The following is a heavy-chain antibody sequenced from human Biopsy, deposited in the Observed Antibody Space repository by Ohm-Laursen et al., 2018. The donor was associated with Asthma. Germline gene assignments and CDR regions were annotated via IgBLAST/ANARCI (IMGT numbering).Heavy chain of an antibody. CDR3: ARAVDYSHYYGIDV. CDR1: GYTFNSAG. D-gene: IGHD3-10*01. V-gene: IGHV1-18*01. CDR2: ISVYNGNT. J-gene: IGHJ6*02. Sequence: SVKVPCKASGYTFNSAGITWVRQAPGQVLEWMGRISVYNGNTKVAQKLQDRVTMITDTSTSTAYMELRSPRSDDTAVYFCARAVDYSHYYGIDVWGQGTTVTVS.